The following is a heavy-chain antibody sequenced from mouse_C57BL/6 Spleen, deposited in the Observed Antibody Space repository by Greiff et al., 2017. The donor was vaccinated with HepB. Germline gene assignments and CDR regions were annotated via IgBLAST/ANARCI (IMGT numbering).Heavy chain of an antibody. Sequence: VQLQQSGAELVRPGASVKLSCKASGYTFTDYYINWVKQRPGQGLEWIARIYPGSGNTYYNEKFKGKATLTAEKSSSTAYMQLSSLTSEDSAVYFCARGISTRFAYWGQGTLVTVSA. CDR1: GYTFTDYY. CDR3: ARGISTRFAY. J-gene: IGHJ3*01. V-gene: IGHV1-76*01. CDR2: IYPGSGNT.